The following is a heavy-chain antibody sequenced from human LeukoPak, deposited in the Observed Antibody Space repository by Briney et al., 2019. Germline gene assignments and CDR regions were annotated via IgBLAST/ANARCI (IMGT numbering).Heavy chain of an antibody. V-gene: IGHV4-39*01. CDR3: ARLTIVVVPAAIFWFDP. J-gene: IGHJ5*02. CDR2: IYYSGST. D-gene: IGHD2-2*01. CDR1: GGSISSSSYY. Sequence: ETLSLTCTVSGGSISSSSYYWGWIRQPSGTGLEWIGSIYYSGSTYYNPSLKSRVTISVDTSKNQFSLKLSSVTAADTAVYYCARLTIVVVPAAIFWFDPWGQGTLVTVSS.